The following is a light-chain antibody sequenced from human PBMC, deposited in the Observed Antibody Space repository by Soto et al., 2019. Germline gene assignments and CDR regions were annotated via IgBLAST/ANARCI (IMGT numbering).Light chain of an antibody. Sequence: DIQITQSPCSLSASVGDTITITCRASQSISNYLNWYQQKPGEAPKLLIYAASTLHGGVPSRFSGSGSGTDFSLTINSLQPEDFATYVCQDTYSQPFTFGPGTKVD. J-gene: IGKJ3*01. CDR1: QSISNY. CDR2: AAS. V-gene: IGKV1-39*01. CDR3: QDTYSQPFT.